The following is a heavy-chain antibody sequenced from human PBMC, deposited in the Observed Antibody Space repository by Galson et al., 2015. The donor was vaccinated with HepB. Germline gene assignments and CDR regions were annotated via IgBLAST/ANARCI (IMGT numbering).Heavy chain of an antibody. D-gene: IGHD2-15*01. CDR1: GFSFTRYA. J-gene: IGHJ4*02. CDR3: AKDGIMVANNPYHFHY. V-gene: IGHV3-23*01. Sequence: SLRLSCAASGFSFTRYAMTWVRQAPGKGLEWVSSITSSGGNSYYTDSVKGRFTVSRDNSKHTLVLQLNSLRAEDTAMYFCAKDGIMVANNPYHFHYWGQGTLVTVSS. CDR2: ITSSGGNS.